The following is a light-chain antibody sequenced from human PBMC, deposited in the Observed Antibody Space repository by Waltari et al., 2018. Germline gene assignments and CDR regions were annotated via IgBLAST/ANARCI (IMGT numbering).Light chain of an antibody. Sequence: DIQMTQSPSSLSASAGDRVTITCRTSQGVNTYLNWYQQKPGKTPKRLIYAASSLESGVPSRFSGRGSGTDFTLTISSLQPEDVATYYCLQHDSLPYTFGQGTKVEIK. CDR1: QGVNTY. CDR3: LQHDSLPYT. CDR2: AAS. J-gene: IGKJ2*01. V-gene: IGKV1-17*01.